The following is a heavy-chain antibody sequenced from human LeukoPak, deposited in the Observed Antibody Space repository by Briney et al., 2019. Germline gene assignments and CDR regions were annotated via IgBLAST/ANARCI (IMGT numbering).Heavy chain of an antibody. J-gene: IGHJ4*02. V-gene: IGHV4-59*01. CDR1: GGSISSYY. D-gene: IGHD1-26*01. CDR2: IYYSGST. Sequence: SETLSLTCTVSGGSISSYYWSWVRQPPGKGLEWIGYIYYSGSTNYNPSLKSRVTISVDTSKNQFSLKLSSVTAADTAVYYCARDSFGSIDYWGQGTLVTVSS. CDR3: ARDSFGSIDY.